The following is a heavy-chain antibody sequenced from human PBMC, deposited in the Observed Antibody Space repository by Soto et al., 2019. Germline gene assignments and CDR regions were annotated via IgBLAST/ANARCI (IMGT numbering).Heavy chain of an antibody. CDR1: GFTVSNNY. D-gene: IGHD6-19*01. Sequence: GGSLRLSCAVSGFTVSNNYMSWVRQAPGKGLEGVSVIYSGGYTAYGDSVKGRFTISRDNSKNQFSLKLSSVTAADTAVFYCARHYSSGSRNWFDPWGQGTLVTVSS. CDR2: IYSGGYT. V-gene: IGHV3-66*04. J-gene: IGHJ5*02. CDR3: ARHYSSGSRNWFDP.